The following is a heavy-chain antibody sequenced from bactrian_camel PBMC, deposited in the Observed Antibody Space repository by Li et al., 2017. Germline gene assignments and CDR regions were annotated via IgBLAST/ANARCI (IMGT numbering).Heavy chain of an antibody. V-gene: IGHV3S53*01. CDR2: LKSDGTE. CDR3: KAEYRSSALRIRSY. J-gene: IGHJ4*01. D-gene: IGHD1*01. CDR1: GHTISSCN. Sequence: HVQLVESGGGSVQAGGSLRLSCTVSGHTISSCNMYWYRQAPGKERESVSTLKSDGTEYYAYSVQGRFTISRDDAKNTVHLQMNNLKPEDTAMYYCKAEYRSSALRIRSYWGRGTQVTVS.